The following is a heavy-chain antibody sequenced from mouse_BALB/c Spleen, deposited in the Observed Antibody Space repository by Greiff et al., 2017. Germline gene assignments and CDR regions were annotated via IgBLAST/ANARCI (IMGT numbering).Heavy chain of an antibody. V-gene: IGHV1-7*01. J-gene: IGHJ4*01. D-gene: IGHD2-4*01. CDR1: GYTFTSYW. Sequence: QVQLQQSGAELAKPGASVKMSCKASGYTFTSYWMHWVKQRPGQGLEWIGYINPSTGYTEYNQKFKDKATLTADKSSSTAYMQLSSLTSEDSAVYYCARRLDDYDDPFYAMDYWGQGTSVTVSS. CDR3: ARRLDDYDDPFYAMDY. CDR2: INPSTGYT.